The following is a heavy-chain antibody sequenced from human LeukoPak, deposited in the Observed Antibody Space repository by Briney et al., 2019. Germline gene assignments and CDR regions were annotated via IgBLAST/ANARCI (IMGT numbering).Heavy chain of an antibody. CDR1: GGSISSYY. V-gene: IGHV4-4*09. CDR2: IYTSGST. Sequence: PSETLSLTCTVSGGSISSYYWSWIRQPPGKGLEWIGYIYTSGSTNYNPSLKSRVTISVDTSKNQFSLKLSSVTAADTAVYYCARQGRGGHYYDSSCYYLSDAFDIWGQGTMVTVSS. D-gene: IGHD3-22*01. J-gene: IGHJ3*02. CDR3: ARQGRGGHYYDSSCYYLSDAFDI.